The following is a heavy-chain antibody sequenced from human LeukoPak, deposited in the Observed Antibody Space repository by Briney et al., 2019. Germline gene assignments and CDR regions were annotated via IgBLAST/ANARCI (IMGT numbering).Heavy chain of an antibody. J-gene: IGHJ6*02. Sequence: ASVKVSCKASGGTFSSYAISWVRQAPGQGLEWMGRIIPIFGIANYAQKFQGRVTITADKSTSTAYMELSSLRSEDTAVYYCARDRVVRGVIVHYYYYGMDVWGQGTTVTVSS. CDR1: GGTFSSYA. CDR3: ARDRVVRGVIVHYYYYGMDV. D-gene: IGHD3-10*01. CDR2: IIPIFGIA. V-gene: IGHV1-69*04.